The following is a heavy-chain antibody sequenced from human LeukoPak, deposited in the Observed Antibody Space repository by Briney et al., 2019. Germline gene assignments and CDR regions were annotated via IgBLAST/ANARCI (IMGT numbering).Heavy chain of an antibody. CDR1: GFTFDDYA. CDR3: VKDGGRSGWDSFDY. V-gene: IGHV3-9*01. CDR2: ISWNSGSI. Sequence: GGSLRLSCAASGFTFDDYAMHWVRQAPGEGLEWVSGISWNSGSIGYADSVKGRFTISRDNAKNSLYLQMNSLSIEETALYYCVKDGGRSGWDSFDYWGQGTLVTVSS. J-gene: IGHJ4*02. D-gene: IGHD6-19*01.